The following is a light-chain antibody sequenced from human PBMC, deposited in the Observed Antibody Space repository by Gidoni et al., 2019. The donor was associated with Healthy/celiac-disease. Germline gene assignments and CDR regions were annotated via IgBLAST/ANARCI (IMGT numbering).Light chain of an antibody. CDR1: QSVSSSY. Sequence: EIVLTQSPVTLSLSPGERATLSCRASQSVSSSYLSWYQQKPGQAPRLLIYGASSRATGIPDRFSGSGSGTDFTLTISRLEPEDCAVYYCQQYGSSPPITFXQXTRLEIK. CDR2: GAS. V-gene: IGKV3-20*01. J-gene: IGKJ5*01. CDR3: QQYGSSPPIT.